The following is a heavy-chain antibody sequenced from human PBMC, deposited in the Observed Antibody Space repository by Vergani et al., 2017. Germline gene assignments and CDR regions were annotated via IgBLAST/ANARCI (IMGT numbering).Heavy chain of an antibody. CDR1: GYTFTGYY. V-gene: IGHV1-2*02. CDR2: INPNSGGT. D-gene: IGHD2-2*02. J-gene: IGHJ3*02. CDR3: ARGYCSSTSCYTGVAFDI. Sequence: QVQLVQSGAEVKKPGASVKVSCKASGYTFTGYYMHWVRQAPGQGLEWMGWINPNSGGTNYAQKFQGRVTITADESTSTAYMELSSLRSEDTSVYYCARGYCSSTSCYTGVAFDIWGQGTMVTVSS.